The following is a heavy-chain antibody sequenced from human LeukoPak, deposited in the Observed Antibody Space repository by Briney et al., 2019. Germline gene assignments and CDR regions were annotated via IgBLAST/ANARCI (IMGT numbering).Heavy chain of an antibody. CDR3: ARSWRGVVGATSFDY. D-gene: IGHD1-26*01. V-gene: IGHV4-59*01. J-gene: IGHJ4*02. CDR2: IFYSGST. Sequence: SETLSLTCTVSGGSISSYYWSWIRQPPGRGLEWIGYIFYSGSTNYNPSLKSRVTISVDTSKNQFSPTLNSVTAADTAVYYCARSWRGVVGATSFDYWGQGTLVTVSS. CDR1: GGSISSYY.